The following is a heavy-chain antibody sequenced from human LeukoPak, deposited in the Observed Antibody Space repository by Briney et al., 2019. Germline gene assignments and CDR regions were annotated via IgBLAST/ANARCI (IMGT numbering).Heavy chain of an antibody. CDR1: GFTFSSYA. Sequence: GRSLRLSCAASGFTFSSYAMHWVRQAPGKGLEWVAVISYDGSNKYYADSVKGRFTISRDNSKNTLYLQMNSLRAEDTAVYYCARDFEEPSGAFDIWGQGTMVTVSS. V-gene: IGHV3-30-3*01. CDR2: ISYDGSNK. J-gene: IGHJ3*02. D-gene: IGHD1-14*01. CDR3: ARDFEEPSGAFDI.